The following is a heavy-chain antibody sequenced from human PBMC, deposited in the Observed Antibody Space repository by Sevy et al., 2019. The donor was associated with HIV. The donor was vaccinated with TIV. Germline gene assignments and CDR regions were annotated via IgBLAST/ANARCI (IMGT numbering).Heavy chain of an antibody. CDR2: IYYSGST. Sequence: SETLSLTCTVSGGSISSYYWSWIRQPPGKGLEWIGYIYYSGSTNYNPSLKSRVTISVDTSKNQFSLKLSSVTAADTAVYYCARDSAVHCSSTSYYIWGVQSRDAFDIWGQGAMVTVSS. D-gene: IGHD2-2*02. CDR3: ARDSAVHCSSTSYYIWGVQSRDAFDI. V-gene: IGHV4-59*01. J-gene: IGHJ3*02. CDR1: GGSISSYY.